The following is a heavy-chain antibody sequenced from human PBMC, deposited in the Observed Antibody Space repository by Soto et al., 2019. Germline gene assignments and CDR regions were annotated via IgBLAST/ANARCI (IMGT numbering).Heavy chain of an antibody. J-gene: IGHJ4*02. Sequence: QVQLVQSGAEVKKPGASVKVSCKASGYTFPRHYIHWVRQAPGQGLEWVGVINPSGAGANYAQKFPGRVSMTRDTSTRIVYMELSSLRSDDTAVYYCARGPVVVVGATPYNFDNWGQGTLVTVSS. V-gene: IGHV1-46*01. CDR1: GYTFPRHY. CDR2: INPSGAGA. CDR3: ARGPVVVVGATPYNFDN. D-gene: IGHD2-15*01.